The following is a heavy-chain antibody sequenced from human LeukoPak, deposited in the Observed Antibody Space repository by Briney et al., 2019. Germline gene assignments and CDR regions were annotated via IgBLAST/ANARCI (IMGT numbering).Heavy chain of an antibody. CDR3: ARGDSYGDLDY. CDR2: LNPNSGGT. D-gene: IGHD4-17*01. Sequence: ASVKVSCTASGYTFTRYYLHWVRLAPGQGREWMGWLNPNSGGTNYAQDFQGRVTMTRDTSISTAYMELSRLTSDDTAVYYCARGDSYGDLDYWGQGTLVTVSS. CDR1: GYTFTRYY. V-gene: IGHV1-2*02. J-gene: IGHJ4*02.